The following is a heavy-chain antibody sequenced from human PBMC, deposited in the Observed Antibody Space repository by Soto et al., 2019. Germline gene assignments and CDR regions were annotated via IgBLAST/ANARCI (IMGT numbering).Heavy chain of an antibody. CDR2: IYYSGTT. V-gene: IGHV4-31*03. Sequence: QVQLQESGPGLVKPSQTLSLSCTVSGGSISSGAYYWSWIRQHPGKGLEWVGYIYYSGTTYYNPSLKSRVTMSVDTSKHQFSLKLSSVTAADTAVYYCARGPDNDTDDAFDIWGQGTMVTVSS. J-gene: IGHJ3*02. D-gene: IGHD3-22*01. CDR3: ARGPDNDTDDAFDI. CDR1: GGSISSGAYY.